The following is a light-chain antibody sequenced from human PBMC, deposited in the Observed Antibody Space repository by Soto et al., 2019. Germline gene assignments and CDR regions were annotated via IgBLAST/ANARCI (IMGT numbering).Light chain of an antibody. CDR3: QAWDRTAPVV. CDR1: KLGESY. CDR2: QDT. Sequence: SYELTQPPSVYVSPGQTATIPCYGDKLGESYVCLYQQKPGQSPVLVLYQDTKRPSGIPERFSGSNSGNTAALTISGTQAMDEADYYCQAWDRTAPVVFGGGTKLTVL. V-gene: IGLV3-1*01. J-gene: IGLJ2*01.